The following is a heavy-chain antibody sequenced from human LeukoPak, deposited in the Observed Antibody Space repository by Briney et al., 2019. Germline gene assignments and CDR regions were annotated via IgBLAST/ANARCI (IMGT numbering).Heavy chain of an antibody. CDR1: GGSISSGDYY. CDR3: AREDDYDGFDI. D-gene: IGHD3-16*01. V-gene: IGHV4-30-4*01. Sequence: SETLSLTCTVSGGSISSGDYYWSWIRQPPGKGLEWIGYIHYSGSTYYNPFLKSRVTISGDTSKIQFSLKLSSATAADTAVYYCAREDDYDGFDIWGQGRMVTVSS. CDR2: IHYSGST. J-gene: IGHJ3*02.